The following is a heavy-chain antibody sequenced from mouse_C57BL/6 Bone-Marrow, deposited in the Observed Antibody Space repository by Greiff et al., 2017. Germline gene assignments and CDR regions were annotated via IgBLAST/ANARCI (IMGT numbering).Heavy chain of an antibody. J-gene: IGHJ4*01. D-gene: IGHD1-1*01. CDR1: GYTFTEYT. Sequence: VHLVESGAELVKPGASVKLSCKASGYTFTEYTIHWVKQRSGQGLEWIGWFYPGSGSIKYNEKFKDKATLTADKSSSTVYMELSRLTSEDAAVXFCARHEERYYYGSSYYAMDYWGQGTSVTVSS. CDR3: ARHEERYYYGSSYYAMDY. CDR2: FYPGSGSI. V-gene: IGHV1-62-2*01.